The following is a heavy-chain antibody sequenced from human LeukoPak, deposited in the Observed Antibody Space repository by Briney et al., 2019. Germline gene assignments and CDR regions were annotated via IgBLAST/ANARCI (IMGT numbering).Heavy chain of an antibody. J-gene: IGHJ4*02. CDR1: GFTFSYYG. Sequence: GGSLRLSCAASGFTFSYYGMHWVRQAPGKGLDWVAVIWHDGSLKYYADSVRGRFTISRDNSMNTVYLQMNSLRAEDTAVYYCAKVRQFTAATGTGLDYWGQGTLVTVSP. V-gene: IGHV3-33*06. CDR3: AKVRQFTAATGTGLDY. D-gene: IGHD6-13*01. CDR2: IWHDGSLK.